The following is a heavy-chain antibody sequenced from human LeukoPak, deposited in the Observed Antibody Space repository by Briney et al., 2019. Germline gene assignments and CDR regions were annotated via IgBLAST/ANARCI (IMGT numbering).Heavy chain of an antibody. CDR1: GGSFSGHY. CDR3: AYSSGWQRLGY. V-gene: IGHV4-59*10. J-gene: IGHJ4*02. D-gene: IGHD6-19*01. CDR2: IYTSGST. Sequence: PSETLSLTCAVYGGSFSGHYWSWIRQPAGKGLEWIGRIYTSGSTNYNPSLKSRVTMSVDTSKNQFSLKLSSVTAADTAVYYCAYSSGWQRLGYWGQGTLVTVSS.